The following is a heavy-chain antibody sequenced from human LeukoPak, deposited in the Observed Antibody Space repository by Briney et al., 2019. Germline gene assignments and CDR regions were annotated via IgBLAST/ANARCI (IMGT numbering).Heavy chain of an antibody. Sequence: SETLSLTCTVSGGSISSSSYYWGWIRQPPGKGLEWIGSIYYSGSTYYNPSLKSRVTISVDTSKNQFSLNLSSVTAADTAVYYCARNKYDILTGYFRRNNWFDPWGQGTLVTVSS. V-gene: IGHV4-39*07. D-gene: IGHD3-9*01. CDR2: IYYSGST. CDR3: ARNKYDILTGYFRRNNWFDP. CDR1: GGSISSSSYY. J-gene: IGHJ5*02.